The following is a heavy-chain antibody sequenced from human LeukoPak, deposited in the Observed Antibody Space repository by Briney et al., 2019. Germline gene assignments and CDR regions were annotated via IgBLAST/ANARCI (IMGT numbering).Heavy chain of an antibody. CDR3: ARGVAVAGTGWLDP. J-gene: IGHJ5*02. Sequence: GGSLRLSCAASEFTFSTYWMHWVRQAPGKGLVWVSRINSDGSSTSYADSVKGRFTIFRDNAKNTLYLQMNSLRGEDTAVYYCARGVAVAGTGWLDPWGQGTLVTVSS. V-gene: IGHV3-74*01. CDR2: INSDGSST. D-gene: IGHD6-19*01. CDR1: EFTFSTYW.